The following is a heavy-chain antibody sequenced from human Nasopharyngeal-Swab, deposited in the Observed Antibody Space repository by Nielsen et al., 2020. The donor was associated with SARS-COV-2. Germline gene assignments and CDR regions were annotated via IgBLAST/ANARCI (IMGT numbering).Heavy chain of an antibody. V-gene: IGHV3-48*04. CDR3: ARGRWNYYYYYGMDV. CDR2: ISSSSSTI. D-gene: IGHD2-15*01. Sequence: GGSLRPSCTASGFTFSSYSMNWVRQAPGKGPEWVSYISSSSSTIYYADSVKGRFTISRDNAKNSLYLQMNSLRAEDTAVYYCARGRWNYYYYYGMDVWGQGTTVTVSS. CDR1: GFTFSSYS. J-gene: IGHJ6*02.